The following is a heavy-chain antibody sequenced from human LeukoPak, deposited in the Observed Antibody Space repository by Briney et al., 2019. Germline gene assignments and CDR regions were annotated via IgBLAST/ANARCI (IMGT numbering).Heavy chain of an antibody. V-gene: IGHV1-2*02. Sequence: ASVKVSCKASGYTFTGYCMHWVRQAPGQGLEWMGWINPNSGGTNYAQKFQGRVTMTRDTSISTAYMELSRLRSDDTAVYYCARAMATVVGAFDIWGQGTMVTVSS. D-gene: IGHD5-24*01. CDR2: INPNSGGT. CDR3: ARAMATVVGAFDI. CDR1: GYTFTGYC. J-gene: IGHJ3*02.